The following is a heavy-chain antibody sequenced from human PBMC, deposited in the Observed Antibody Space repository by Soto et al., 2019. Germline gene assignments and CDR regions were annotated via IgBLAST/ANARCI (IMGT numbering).Heavy chain of an antibody. D-gene: IGHD3-22*01. CDR1: GGTFSSYA. Sequence: SVKVSCKASGGTFSSYAISWVRQAPGQGLEWMGGIIPIFGTANYAQKFQGRVTITADESTSTAYMELSSLRSEDTAVYYCARDLIDDSSGYARYYYYGMDVWGQGTTVTVS. CDR2: IIPIFGTA. J-gene: IGHJ6*02. V-gene: IGHV1-69*13. CDR3: ARDLIDDSSGYARYYYYGMDV.